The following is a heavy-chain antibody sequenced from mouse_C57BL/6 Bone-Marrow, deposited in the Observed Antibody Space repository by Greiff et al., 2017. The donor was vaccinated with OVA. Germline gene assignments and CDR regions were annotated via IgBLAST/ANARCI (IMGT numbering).Heavy chain of an antibody. J-gene: IGHJ4*01. CDR1: GYPFTNYL. Sequence: QVQLQQSGAELVRPGTSVKVSCQASGYPFTNYLIEWVKPRPGQGLEWIGVVNPGNGDTKYNEKLKGKAALTSDQSSSTAYMQLSSLTSEDSSVVCCARRGAMDYWGQGTSVTVSS. CDR3: ARRGAMDY. V-gene: IGHV1-54*01. CDR2: VNPGNGDT.